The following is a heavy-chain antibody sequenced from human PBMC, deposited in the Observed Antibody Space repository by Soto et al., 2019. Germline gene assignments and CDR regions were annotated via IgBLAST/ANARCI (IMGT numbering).Heavy chain of an antibody. V-gene: IGHV1-18*01. CDR1: GYMFISYG. J-gene: IGHJ4*02. Sequence: QVQLVQSGAEVKKPGASVKVSCKASGYMFISYGINWVRQAPGQGLEWMGWISAYNGNTKYAQNLQGRVTMTTDTSTSTAYMEMRSLRSDDTAVYYCVRDLDGSGSYYTDYWGPGTLGTVSS. CDR2: ISAYNGNT. CDR3: VRDLDGSGSYYTDY. D-gene: IGHD3-10*01.